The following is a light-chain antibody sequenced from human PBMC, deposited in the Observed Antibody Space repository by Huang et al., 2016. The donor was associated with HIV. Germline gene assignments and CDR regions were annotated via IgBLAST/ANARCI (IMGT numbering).Light chain of an antibody. CDR2: LGA. CDR1: QSLLHSYGYNF. J-gene: IGKJ3*01. V-gene: IGKV2-28*01. Sequence: DIVMTQAPLSLPVTPGVPASISCRSSQSLLHSYGYNFLQWYGQKPGQSPHLLISLGADLASGVPDRFTGSGTDTDFTLEISSVEPEDVGVYYCMQSLQTPFTFGPGTKVDI. CDR3: MQSLQTPFT.